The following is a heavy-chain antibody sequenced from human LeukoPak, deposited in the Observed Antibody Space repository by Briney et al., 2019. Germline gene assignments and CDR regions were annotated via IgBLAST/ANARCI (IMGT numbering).Heavy chain of an antibody. CDR2: IYYSGST. V-gene: IGHV4-39*01. J-gene: IGHJ4*02. CDR1: GGSISSSSYY. D-gene: IGHD3-10*01. Sequence: SETLSLTCTVSGGSISSSSYYWGWIRPPPGKGLEWSGSIYYSGSTYYNPSLKSRVTISVDTSKNQFSLKLSSVTAADTGVYYCARYDSGEFDYWGRGTLVIVSS. CDR3: ARYDSGEFDY.